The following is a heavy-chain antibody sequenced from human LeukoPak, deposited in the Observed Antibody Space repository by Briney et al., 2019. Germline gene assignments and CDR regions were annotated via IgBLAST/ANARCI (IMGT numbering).Heavy chain of an antibody. CDR1: GYTFTGYH. Sequence: ASVKVSCKASGYTFTGYHMHWVRQAPGQGLEWMGWINPNSGGTNYAQKFQGRVTMTRDTSISTAYMELSRLRSDDTAVYYCARDVEVMVTWVFDYWGQGTLVTVSS. V-gene: IGHV1-2*02. J-gene: IGHJ4*02. D-gene: IGHD5-18*01. CDR2: INPNSGGT. CDR3: ARDVEVMVTWVFDY.